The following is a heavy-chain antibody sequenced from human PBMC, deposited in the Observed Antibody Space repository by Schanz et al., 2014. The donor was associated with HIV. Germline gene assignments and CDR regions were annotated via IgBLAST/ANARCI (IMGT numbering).Heavy chain of an antibody. D-gene: IGHD6-19*01. CDR3: ARAPPREQWLIGYYGMDV. J-gene: IGHJ6*02. V-gene: IGHV1-2*02. CDR1: GSTFPDLD. CDR2: INPNRGGT. Sequence: ARLVQSGAEVKRPGASVTVSCTAAGSTFPDLDVNWVRQAAGQGLEWMGWINPNRGGTNYAQKYLGRVTMTRDTSISTAYIELSSLTSDDTAVYYCARAPPREQWLIGYYGMDVWGQGTTVTVSS.